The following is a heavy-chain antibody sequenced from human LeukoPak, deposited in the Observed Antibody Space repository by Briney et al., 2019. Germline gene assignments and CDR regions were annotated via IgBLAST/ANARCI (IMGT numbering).Heavy chain of an antibody. CDR1: GGSISSYY. CDR2: IYYSGST. CDR3: ASGDYGDYLDY. Sequence: SETLSLACTVSGGSISSYYWSWIRQPPGKGLEWIGYIYYSGSTNYNPSLKSRVTISVDTSKNQFSLKLSSVTAADTAVYYCASGDYGDYLDYWGQGTLVTVSS. D-gene: IGHD4-17*01. J-gene: IGHJ4*02. V-gene: IGHV4-59*01.